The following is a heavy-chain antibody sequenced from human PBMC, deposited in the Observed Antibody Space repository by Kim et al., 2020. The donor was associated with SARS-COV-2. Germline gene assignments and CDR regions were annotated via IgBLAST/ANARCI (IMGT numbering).Heavy chain of an antibody. CDR1: VGTFSSYA. CDR2: IIHIFGTA. J-gene: IGHJ5*02. V-gene: IGHV1-69*06. CDR3: ARDVKIAAAGRSNWFDP. D-gene: IGHD6-13*01. Sequence: SVKVSCKASVGTFSSYAISWVRQAPGQGLEWMGGIIHIFGTANYAQKFQGRVTITADKSTSTAYMELSSLRSEDTAVYYCARDVKIAAAGRSNWFDPWGQGTLVTVSS.